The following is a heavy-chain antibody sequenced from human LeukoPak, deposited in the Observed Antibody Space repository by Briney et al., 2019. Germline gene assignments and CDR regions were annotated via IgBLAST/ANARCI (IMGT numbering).Heavy chain of an antibody. CDR3: ARDVASSGYYWD. Sequence: GESLKISCKTSGYTFTNYYMHWVRQAPGQGLEWMGIINPSGGSTSYAQKFQGRVTMTRDTSTSTVYMELSSLRSEDTAVYYCARDVASSGYYWDWGQGTLVTVSS. J-gene: IGHJ4*02. CDR2: INPSGGST. D-gene: IGHD3-22*01. CDR1: GYTFTNYY. V-gene: IGHV1-46*01.